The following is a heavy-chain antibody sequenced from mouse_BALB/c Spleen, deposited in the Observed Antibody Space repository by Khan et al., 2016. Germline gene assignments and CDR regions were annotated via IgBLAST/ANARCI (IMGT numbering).Heavy chain of an antibody. CDR2: INPGSSTI. CDR1: GFDFSRYW. Sequence: EVKLLESGGGLVQPGGSLNLSCAASGFDFSRYWMSWARQAPGKGQEWIGEINPGSSTINYTPSLKDKFIISRDNAKNTLYLQMSKVRSEDTALYYCAGLGYYGYFDYWGQGTTLTVSS. J-gene: IGHJ2*01. CDR3: AGLGYYGYFDY. V-gene: IGHV4-2*02. D-gene: IGHD1-1*01.